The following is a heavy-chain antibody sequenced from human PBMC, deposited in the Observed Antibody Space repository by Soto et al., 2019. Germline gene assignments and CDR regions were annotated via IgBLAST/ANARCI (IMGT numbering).Heavy chain of an antibody. CDR2: ISSSGTTI. D-gene: IGHD6-19*01. CDR3: VADIALASWFEP. J-gene: IGHJ5*02. CDR1: GFTFSDYY. Sequence: GGSLRLSCAASGFTFSDYYMSWIRQAPGKGLEWVSYISSSGTTIYYADSVKGRFTISRDNANNSLYLQMNSLRAEDTAVYYGVADIALASWFEPWGQGTLVTVAS. V-gene: IGHV3-11*01.